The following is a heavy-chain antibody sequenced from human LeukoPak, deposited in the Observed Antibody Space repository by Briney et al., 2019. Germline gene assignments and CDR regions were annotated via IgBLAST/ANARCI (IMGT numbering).Heavy chain of an antibody. J-gene: IGHJ3*02. D-gene: IGHD2-21*01. Sequence: SQTLSLTCTVSGGSISSGGYYWSWIRQHPGKGLEWIGYIYYSGSTYYNPSLKSRVTISVDTSKHQFSLKLSSVTAADTAVYYCARAGHTPTHDAFDIWGQGTMVTVSS. CDR3: ARAGHTPTHDAFDI. CDR1: GGSISSGGYY. CDR2: IYYSGST. V-gene: IGHV4-31*03.